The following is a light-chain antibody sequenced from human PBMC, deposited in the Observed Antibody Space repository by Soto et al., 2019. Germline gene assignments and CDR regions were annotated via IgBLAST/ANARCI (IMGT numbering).Light chain of an antibody. V-gene: IGKV1-39*01. CDR2: GAS. Sequence: DIQMTQSPSSLSASVGDRVTITCRASQSISGYLNWYQQKPGKAPKVLISGASTLHNGVPSRFSGRGSGTDFTLTFSSLQPEDVATYYCQQYYSYPRTFGQGTKVDIK. CDR1: QSISGY. J-gene: IGKJ1*01. CDR3: QQYYSYPRT.